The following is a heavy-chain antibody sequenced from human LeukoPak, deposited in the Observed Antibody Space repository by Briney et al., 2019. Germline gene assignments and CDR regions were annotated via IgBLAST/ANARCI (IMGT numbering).Heavy chain of an antibody. Sequence: PGGSLRLSCAASGFTFSTYWMNWVRQAPGKGLEWVADIKPDGSHVSYVDSVKGRFTISRDNSKSTLYLQMNSLRVEDTAVYYCVKDFPGTDAFDIWGQGTMVTVSS. CDR2: IKPDGSHV. CDR1: GFTFSTYW. J-gene: IGHJ3*02. CDR3: VKDFPGTDAFDI. D-gene: IGHD3-10*01. V-gene: IGHV3-7*01.